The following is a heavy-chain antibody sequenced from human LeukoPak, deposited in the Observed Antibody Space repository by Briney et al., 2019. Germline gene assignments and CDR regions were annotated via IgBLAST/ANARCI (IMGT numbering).Heavy chain of an antibody. Sequence: PGVSLRLSCAASGFTFSSFAMAWVRQAPGKGLEWLSAVSSNGGRTYYADSVKGRFTVSRDNSKNTLFLEVDSLRAEDTAIYYCAKESPDYGDPLDYWGQGALVTVSS. CDR3: AKESPDYGDPLDY. D-gene: IGHD4-17*01. CDR2: VSSNGGRT. J-gene: IGHJ4*02. V-gene: IGHV3-23*01. CDR1: GFTFSSFA.